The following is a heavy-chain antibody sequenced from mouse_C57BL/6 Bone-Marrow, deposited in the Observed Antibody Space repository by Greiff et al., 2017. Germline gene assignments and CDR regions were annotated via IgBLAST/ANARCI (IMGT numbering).Heavy chain of an antibody. J-gene: IGHJ1*03. CDR3: ARRDYSNYHWYFDV. Sequence: QVQLQQPGAELVKPGASVKMSCKASGYTFTSYWITWVKQRPGQGLEWIGNIYPGSGSTNYNEKFTSKATLTVDTSSSTAYMQRSSLTSEDSAVYYCARRDYSNYHWYFDVWGTGTTVTVSS. D-gene: IGHD2-5*01. CDR2: IYPGSGST. CDR1: GYTFTSYW. V-gene: IGHV1-55*01.